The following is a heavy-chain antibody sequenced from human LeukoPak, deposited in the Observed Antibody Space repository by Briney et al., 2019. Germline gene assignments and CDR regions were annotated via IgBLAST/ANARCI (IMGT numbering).Heavy chain of an antibody. CDR2: ISSSSSYI. J-gene: IGHJ4*02. CDR3: ARSGIAASFDY. CDR1: GFTFSSYS. Sequence: GGSLRLSCAASGFTFSSYSMNWVRQAPGKGPEWVSSISSSSSYIYYADSVKGRFTISRDNAKNSLYLQMNSLRAEDTAVYYCARSGIAASFDYWGQGTLVTVSS. D-gene: IGHD6-13*01. V-gene: IGHV3-21*01.